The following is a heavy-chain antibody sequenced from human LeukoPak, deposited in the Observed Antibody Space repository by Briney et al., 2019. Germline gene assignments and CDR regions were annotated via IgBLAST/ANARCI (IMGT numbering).Heavy chain of an antibody. D-gene: IGHD3-10*01. CDR2: LLPISGSA. CDR1: GGTLSGYG. CDR3: ARERITRLRGPFEI. Sequence: SVKVSCKASGGTLSGYGLSWVRQAPGQGLEWTGGLLPISGSADYPQKFQDRLTITSDESTATAYMELSSLRSEDTAIYYCARERITRLRGPFEIWGQGTTVTVSS. V-gene: IGHV1-69*13. J-gene: IGHJ3*02.